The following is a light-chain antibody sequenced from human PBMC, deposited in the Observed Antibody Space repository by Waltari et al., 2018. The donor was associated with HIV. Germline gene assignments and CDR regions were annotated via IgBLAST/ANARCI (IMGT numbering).Light chain of an antibody. V-gene: IGLV1-40*01. CDR1: SSNIGAGYQ. J-gene: IGLJ1*01. Sequence: QSVLTPPPSVSGAPGQRVPISCPGSSSNIGAGYQVHWYQQLPGTAPKLLIYGNSNRPSGVPDRFSGSKSGTSASLAITGLQAEDEADYHCQSYDSSLSGYVFGTGTKVTVL. CDR3: QSYDSSLSGYV. CDR2: GNS.